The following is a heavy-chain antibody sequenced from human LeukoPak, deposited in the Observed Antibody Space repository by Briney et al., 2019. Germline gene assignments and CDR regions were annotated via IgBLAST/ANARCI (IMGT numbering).Heavy chain of an antibody. J-gene: IGHJ5*02. CDR3: AKGGSGYSSVWLDL. Sequence: GGALRLSCAASGFIFTKYAMSWVRQAPGKGLEWVSGINGGGGGTYYADSVTGRFTISRDNSKNTVYLQMNSLRAEDTAVYYCAKGGSGYSSVWLDLWGQGTLVTVSS. V-gene: IGHV3-23*01. CDR1: GFIFTKYA. CDR2: INGGGGGT. D-gene: IGHD6-19*01.